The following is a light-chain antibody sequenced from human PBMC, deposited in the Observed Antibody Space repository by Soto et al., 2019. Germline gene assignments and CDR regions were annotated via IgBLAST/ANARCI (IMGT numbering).Light chain of an antibody. CDR2: EVT. Sequence: QAVVTQPASVSGSPGQSITISCTGTSSDVGSYNSVSWYQQHPGKAPKLMIYEVTKRPSGVSSRFSGSKSGNTASLTMSGLQAADEADYYCSSYAGSNTLVFGGGTKVTVL. CDR1: SSDVGSYNS. V-gene: IGLV2-23*02. J-gene: IGLJ2*01. CDR3: SSYAGSNTLV.